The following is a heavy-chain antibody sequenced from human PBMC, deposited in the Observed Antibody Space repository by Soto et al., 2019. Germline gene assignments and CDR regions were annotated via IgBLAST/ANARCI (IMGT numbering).Heavy chain of an antibody. CDR3: ASSTYYDFWSGYYKANAFDI. Sequence: QVQLVQSGAEVKKPGSSVKVSCKASGGTFSSYAISWVRQAPGQGLEWMGGMIPIFGTANYAQKFQGRVTITADESTSTAYMELSSLRSEDTAVYYCASSTYYDFWSGYYKANAFDIWGQGTMVTVSS. V-gene: IGHV1-69*01. CDR2: MIPIFGTA. D-gene: IGHD3-3*01. CDR1: GGTFSSYA. J-gene: IGHJ3*02.